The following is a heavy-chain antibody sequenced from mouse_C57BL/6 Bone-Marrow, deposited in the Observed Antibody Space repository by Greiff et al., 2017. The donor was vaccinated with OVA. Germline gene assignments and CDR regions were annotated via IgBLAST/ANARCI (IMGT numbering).Heavy chain of an antibody. J-gene: IGHJ3*01. Sequence: EVQLVESGGGLVKPGGSLKLSCAASGFTFSSYAMSWVRQTPEKRLEWVATISDGGSYTYYPDNVKGRFTISRDNAKNNLYLQMSHLKSEDTAMYYCERLYYGAWFAYWGQGPLITVSA. CDR1: GFTFSSYA. V-gene: IGHV5-4*01. D-gene: IGHD1-1*01. CDR3: ERLYYGAWFAY. CDR2: ISDGGSYT.